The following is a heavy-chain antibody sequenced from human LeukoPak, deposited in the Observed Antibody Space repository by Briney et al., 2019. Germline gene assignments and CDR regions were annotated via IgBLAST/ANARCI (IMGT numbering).Heavy chain of an antibody. CDR1: GYTFTSYD. V-gene: IGHV1-8*01. CDR2: MNPNSGNT. CDR3: AIRTPVDIGGTLGEGVKKGLDY. J-gene: IGHJ4*02. Sequence: SVKVTCKASGYTFTSYDINWLRRATGQGLEWMGWMNPNSGNTGYAQKFQGRVTMTRNTSMSTAYMELSSLRSEDTAGYYCAIRTPVDIGGTLGEGVKKGLDYWGKGTLVTVSS. D-gene: IGHD5-12*01.